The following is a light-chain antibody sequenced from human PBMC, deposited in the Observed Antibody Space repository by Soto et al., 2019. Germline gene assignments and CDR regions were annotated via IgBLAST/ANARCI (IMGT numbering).Light chain of an antibody. CDR3: QQYKSYSPYT. CDR2: EAS. J-gene: IGKJ2*01. CDR1: QSISNW. V-gene: IGKV1-5*03. Sequence: DIQMTQSPSTLSASVGDRVTITCRASQSISNWLAWYQQKPGEAPKLLIYEASTLEKGVPSRFSGSGSGTEFTLTISSLQPDDCATYFCQQYKSYSPYTFGQGTKVEI.